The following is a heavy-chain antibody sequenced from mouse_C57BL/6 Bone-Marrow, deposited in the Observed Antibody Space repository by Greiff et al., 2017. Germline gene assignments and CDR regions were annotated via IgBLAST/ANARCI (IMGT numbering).Heavy chain of an antibody. CDR2: IDPSDSYT. Sequence: VQLQQSGAELVRPGTSVKMSCKASGYTFTNYWMQWVKQRPGQGLEWIGEIDPSDSYTNYNQKFKGKATLTVDTSSSTAYMQLSSLTSEDSAVYFCARGNTTGWFAYWGQGTLVTVSA. CDR3: ARGNTTGWFAY. D-gene: IGHD1-1*01. CDR1: GYTFTNYW. V-gene: IGHV1-50*01. J-gene: IGHJ3*01.